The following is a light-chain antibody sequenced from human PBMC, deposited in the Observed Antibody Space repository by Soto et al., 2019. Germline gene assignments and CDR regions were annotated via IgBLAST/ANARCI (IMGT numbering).Light chain of an antibody. V-gene: IGLV2-14*01. J-gene: IGLJ1*01. CDR2: EVN. CDR1: RSDIGDSNF. CDR3: ASFRSGTILV. Sequence: QSVLTQPASVSGSPGQSVTISCTGPRSDIGDSNFISWYQHSPGKAPRLLIYEVNNRPSGVSKRFSGSKAGNTASLTIPGLLDDDEADYFCASFRSGTILVFGSGTKVT.